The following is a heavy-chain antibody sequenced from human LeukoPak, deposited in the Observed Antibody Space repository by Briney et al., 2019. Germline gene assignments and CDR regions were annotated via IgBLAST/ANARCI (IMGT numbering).Heavy chain of an antibody. CDR1: GFTFSSYW. V-gene: IGHV3-74*01. D-gene: IGHD2-21*01. CDR3: AKKLFQGWGFYFDY. CDR2: INSDGSST. Sequence: GGSLRLSCAASGFTFSSYWMYWVRQAPGKGLVWVSRINSDGSSTSYADSVKGRFTISRDNAKNTLHLQMNSLRAEDTAIYYCAKKLFQGWGFYFDYWGQGTLVTVSS. J-gene: IGHJ4*02.